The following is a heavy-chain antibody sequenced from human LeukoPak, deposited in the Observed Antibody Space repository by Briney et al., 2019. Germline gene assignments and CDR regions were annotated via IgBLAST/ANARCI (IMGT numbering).Heavy chain of an antibody. D-gene: IGHD2-2*01. CDR1: GYTFTGYY. J-gene: IGHJ5*02. Sequence: ASVKVSCKASGYTFTGYYMHWVRQAPGQGLEWMGWINPNSGGTNYAQKFQDRVTMTRDTSISTAYMELSRLRSDDTAVYYRARDRKDCSSTSCYVWFDPWGQGTLVIVSS. V-gene: IGHV1-2*02. CDR3: ARDRKDCSSTSCYVWFDP. CDR2: INPNSGGT.